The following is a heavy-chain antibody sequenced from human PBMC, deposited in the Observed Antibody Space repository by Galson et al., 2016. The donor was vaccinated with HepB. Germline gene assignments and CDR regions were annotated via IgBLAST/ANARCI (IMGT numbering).Heavy chain of an antibody. CDR2: IIPLFRTG. CDR3: AAIRDCGDDTCYSNDAFDI. D-gene: IGHD2-15*01. CDR1: GGSFSTYG. Sequence: SVKVSCKASGGSFSTYGLSWVRQAPGQGLEWMGGIIPLFRTGNYAQKFQGRLTVTADESTRTSYMELSSLRSEETAVYYCAAIRDCGDDTCYSNDAFDIWGQGTLVTVSS. V-gene: IGHV1-69*13. J-gene: IGHJ3*02.